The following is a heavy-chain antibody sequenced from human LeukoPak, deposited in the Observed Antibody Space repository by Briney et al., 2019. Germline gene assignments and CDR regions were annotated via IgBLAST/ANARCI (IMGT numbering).Heavy chain of an antibody. Sequence: GGSLRLSCAASGFTFSSYAMHWVRQAPGKGLEWVAVISYDGSNKYYADSVKGRFTISRDNSKNTLYLQMNSLRAEDTAVYYCARGTTALDYWGQGTLVTVSS. CDR3: ARGTTALDY. V-gene: IGHV3-30*04. CDR2: ISYDGSNK. J-gene: IGHJ4*02. D-gene: IGHD4-17*01. CDR1: GFTFSSYA.